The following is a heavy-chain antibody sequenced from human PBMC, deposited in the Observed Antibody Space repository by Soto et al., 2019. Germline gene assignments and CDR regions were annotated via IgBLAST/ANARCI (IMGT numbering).Heavy chain of an antibody. CDR2: IYYSGST. J-gene: IGHJ5*02. CDR3: ARDLGAVAHKGFDA. D-gene: IGHD6-19*01. Sequence: WIRQPPGKGLEWIGYIYYSGSTNYNPSLKSRVTISVDTSKNQFSLKLSSVTAADTAVYYCARDLGAVAHKGFDAWGQGTLVTVSS. V-gene: IGHV4-59*01.